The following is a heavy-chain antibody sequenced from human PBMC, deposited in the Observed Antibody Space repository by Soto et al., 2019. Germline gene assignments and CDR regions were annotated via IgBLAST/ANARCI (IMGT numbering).Heavy chain of an antibody. CDR2: INPSGGST. V-gene: IGHV1-46*01. CDR1: GYPFTSYY. D-gene: IGHD3-22*01. J-gene: IGHJ5*02. Sequence: ASVKVSCKASGYPFTSYYMHWVRQAPGQGLEWRGIINPSGGSTSYAQKFQGRVTMTRDTSTSTVYMELSSLRSEDTAVYYCARRVSIYDSSGYSWFDPWGQGTLVTVSS. CDR3: ARRVSIYDSSGYSWFDP.